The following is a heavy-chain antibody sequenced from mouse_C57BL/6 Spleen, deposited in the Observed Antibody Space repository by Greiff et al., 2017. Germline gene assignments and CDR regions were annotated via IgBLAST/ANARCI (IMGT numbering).Heavy chain of an antibody. Sequence: DVQLVESGPGLVKPSQSLSLTCSVSGYSITSGYYWDWIRQFAGNKLEWRGYISYNGSNNYNPSLKNRISITRDTSYNQCILKLKSVTTEDTATYYCARGVLMDDWGPGTSVTVSS. CDR3: ARGVLMDD. J-gene: IGHJ4*01. CDR2: ISYNGSN. CDR1: GYSITSGYY. V-gene: IGHV3-6*01.